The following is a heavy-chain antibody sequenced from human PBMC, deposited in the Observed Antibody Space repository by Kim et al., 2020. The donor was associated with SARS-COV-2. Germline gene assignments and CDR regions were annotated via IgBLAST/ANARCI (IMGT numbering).Heavy chain of an antibody. J-gene: IGHJ4*02. CDR2: ISGSGGST. Sequence: GGSLRLSCAASGFTFSSYAMSWVRQAPGKGLEWVSAISGSGGSTYYADSVKGRFTISRDNSKNTLYLQMNSLRAEDTAVYYCAKSRYCYDSSGYFGWGQGTLVTVSS. CDR3: AKSRYCYDSSGYFG. CDR1: GFTFSSYA. V-gene: IGHV3-23*01. D-gene: IGHD3-22*01.